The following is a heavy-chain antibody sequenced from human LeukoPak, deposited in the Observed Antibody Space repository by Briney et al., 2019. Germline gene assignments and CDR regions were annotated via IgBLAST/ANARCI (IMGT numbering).Heavy chain of an antibody. CDR3: ARATDYDFWSGYYDYYYGMDV. CDR2: IYYSGST. V-gene: IGHV4-59*08. D-gene: IGHD3-3*01. Sequence: KPSETLSLTCTVSGGSISSYYWSWIRQPPGKGLEWIGYIYYSGSTNYNPSLKSRVTISVDTSKNQFSLKLSSVTAADTAVYYCARATDYDFWSGYYDYYYGMDVWGQGTTVTVSS. J-gene: IGHJ6*02. CDR1: GGSISSYY.